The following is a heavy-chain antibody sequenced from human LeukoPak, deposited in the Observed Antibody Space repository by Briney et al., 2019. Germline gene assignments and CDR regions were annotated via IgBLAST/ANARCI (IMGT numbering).Heavy chain of an antibody. CDR1: GFTFSSYA. CDR2: ISGSGGST. D-gene: IGHD6-13*01. Sequence: GGSLRLSCAASGFTFSSYAMSWVRQAPGKGLEWVSAISGSGGSTYYADSVKGRFTIFRDNSKNTLYLQMNSLRAEDTAVYYCAKDYAAAGTEYYYYGMDVWGQGTTVTVSS. V-gene: IGHV3-23*01. J-gene: IGHJ6*02. CDR3: AKDYAAAGTEYYYYGMDV.